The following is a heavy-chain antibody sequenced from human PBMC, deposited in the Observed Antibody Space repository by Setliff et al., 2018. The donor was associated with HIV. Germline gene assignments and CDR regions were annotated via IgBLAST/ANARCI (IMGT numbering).Heavy chain of an antibody. CDR3: TNRGGSVTNVGNWFGP. Sequence: SVKVSFNASGDNFNNVAFNWVRQAPGQGLEWMGGILPIFGATDYAQKFQGRLTLTAVQSENSVYMELSSLRSDDTAVYYCTNRGGSVTNVGNWFGPWGQGTLVTVSS. V-gene: IGHV1-69*13. J-gene: IGHJ5*02. CDR2: ILPIFGAT. D-gene: IGHD4-17*01. CDR1: GDNFNNVA.